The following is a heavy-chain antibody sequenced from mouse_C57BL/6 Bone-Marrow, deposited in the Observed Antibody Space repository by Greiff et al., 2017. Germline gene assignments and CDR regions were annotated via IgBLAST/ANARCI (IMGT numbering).Heavy chain of an antibody. CDR2: SRNKANDYTT. CDR3: ARDGQAHYYAMDY. CDR1: GFTFSDFY. Sequence: EVMLVESGGGLVQSGRSLRLSCATSGFTFSDFYMEWVRQAPGKGLEWIAASRNKANDYTTEYSASVKGRFIVSRDTSQSILYLQMNALRAEDTAIYYCARDGQAHYYAMDYWGQGTSVTVSS. V-gene: IGHV7-1*01. D-gene: IGHD3-2*02. J-gene: IGHJ4*01.